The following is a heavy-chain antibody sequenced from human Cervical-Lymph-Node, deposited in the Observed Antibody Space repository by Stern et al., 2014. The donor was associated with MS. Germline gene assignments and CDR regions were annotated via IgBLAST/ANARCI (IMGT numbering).Heavy chain of an antibody. Sequence: EVQLEESGGGVIQPGGSLRLSCTASGFTVSRDYMTWVRQAPGKGLEWVSLITNVGSTFYTDSVKGRFTISRDDSTNTVYLHMTSLRAEDTAMYYCARDTSSPERSDWWGQGTLVTVSS. CDR3: ARDTSSPERSDW. CDR2: ITNVGST. CDR1: GFTVSRDY. V-gene: IGHV3-53*01. J-gene: IGHJ4*02. D-gene: IGHD1-1*01.